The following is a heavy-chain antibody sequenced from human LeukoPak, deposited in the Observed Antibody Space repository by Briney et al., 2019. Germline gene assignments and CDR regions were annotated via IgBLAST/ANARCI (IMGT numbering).Heavy chain of an antibody. Sequence: GESLRLSCAASGFTFSSYGMHWVRQAPGKGLEWVAFIRYDGSNKYYADSVKGRFTISRDNSKNTLYLQMNSLRAEDTAVYYCAKDAQLGGYYYYMDVWGKGTTVTVSS. CDR3: AKDAQLGGYYYYMDV. D-gene: IGHD6-6*01. CDR2: IRYDGSNK. V-gene: IGHV3-30*02. CDR1: GFTFSSYG. J-gene: IGHJ6*03.